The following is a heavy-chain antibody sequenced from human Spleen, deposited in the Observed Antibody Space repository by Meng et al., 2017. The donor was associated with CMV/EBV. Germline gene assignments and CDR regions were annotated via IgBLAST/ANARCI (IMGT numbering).Heavy chain of an antibody. Sequence: GESLKISCAASGFTVSGNYMSWVRQAPGKGLEWVSLIYSGGSTYYADSVKGRFTISRDNSKNTLYLQMNSLRAEDTAVYYCARVAAGNYFDYWGQGTLVTVSS. CDR1: GFTVSGNY. V-gene: IGHV3-66*02. D-gene: IGHD6-13*01. CDR2: IYSGGST. CDR3: ARVAAGNYFDY. J-gene: IGHJ4*02.